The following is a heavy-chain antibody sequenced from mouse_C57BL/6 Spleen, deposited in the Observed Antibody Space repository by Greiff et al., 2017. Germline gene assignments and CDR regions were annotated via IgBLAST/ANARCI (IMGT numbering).Heavy chain of an antibody. J-gene: IGHJ2*01. CDR3: ALRQLRLGYFDY. CDR2: IYPGDGDT. V-gene: IGHV1-82*01. Sequence: QVQLQQSGPELVKPGASVKISCKASGYAFSSSWMNWVKRRPGKGLEWIGRIYPGDGDTNYNGKFKGKATLTADKSSSTAYMQLSSLTSEDAAVYICALRQLRLGYFDYWGQGTTLTVSS. D-gene: IGHD3-2*02. CDR1: GYAFSSSW.